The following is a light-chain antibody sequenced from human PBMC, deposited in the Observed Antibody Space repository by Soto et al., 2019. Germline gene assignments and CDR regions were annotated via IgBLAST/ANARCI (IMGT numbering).Light chain of an antibody. CDR1: RSNIGGNY. CDR2: RNN. CDR3: AAWDDSLSGYV. Sequence: QAVVPQPPSASGTPGQRVTISCFGGRSNIGGNYVYWYQQLPGTAPKLLIHRNNQRPSGVPDRLSGSKSGTSASLVISGLRSEDEADYYCAAWDDSLSGYVFGTGTKLTVL. J-gene: IGLJ1*01. V-gene: IGLV1-47*01.